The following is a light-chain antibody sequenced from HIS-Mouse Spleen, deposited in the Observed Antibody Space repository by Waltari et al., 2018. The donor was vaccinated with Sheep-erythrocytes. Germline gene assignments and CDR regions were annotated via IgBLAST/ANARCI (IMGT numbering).Light chain of an antibody. CDR1: QSVSSSY. J-gene: IGKJ1*01. Sequence: EIVLTQSPGTLSLSPGERATLSCRASQSVSSSYLAWYQQKPGQAPRLLIQGASSRATGIPDRFSGSGSGTDFTLTISRLEPEDFAVYYCQQYGSSLRTFGQGTKVEIK. CDR2: GAS. CDR3: QQYGSSLRT. V-gene: IGKV3-20*01.